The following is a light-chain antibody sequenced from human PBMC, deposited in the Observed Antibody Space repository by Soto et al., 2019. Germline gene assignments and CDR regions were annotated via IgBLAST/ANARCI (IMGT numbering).Light chain of an antibody. CDR2: DVS. Sequence: QSALTQPASVSGSPGQSITISCTGTSSDVGGYNYVSWYQQHPGKAPKLMIYDVSNRPSGVSNRFSGSKSGNTASLTISGLQAEDEADYYSSSYXSSSTLFGTGTKVTVL. CDR3: SSYXSSSTL. J-gene: IGLJ1*01. V-gene: IGLV2-14*01. CDR1: SSDVGGYNY.